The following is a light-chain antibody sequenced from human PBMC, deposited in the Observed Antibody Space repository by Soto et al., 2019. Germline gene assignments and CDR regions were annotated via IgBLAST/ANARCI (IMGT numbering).Light chain of an antibody. Sequence: DIQMTQSPSTLSASAGDRVTITCRASQSISTWLAWYQQKPGKAPKLLIYGASSLESGVPSRFSGSGSGTEFTLTISSLQPEDFATYYCQQYNSYSFGQGTKVDIK. V-gene: IGKV1-5*01. CDR2: GAS. CDR1: QSISTW. J-gene: IGKJ1*01. CDR3: QQYNSYS.